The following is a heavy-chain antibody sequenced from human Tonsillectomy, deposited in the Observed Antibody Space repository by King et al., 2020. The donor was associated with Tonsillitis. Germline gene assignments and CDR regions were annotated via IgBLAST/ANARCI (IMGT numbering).Heavy chain of an antibody. D-gene: IGHD3-9*01. CDR1: GYTFTDYY. Sequence: QLVQSGAEVKKPGASVKVSCKASGYTFTDYYMHWVRQAPGQGLEWMGWINPNSGGTKFAQRFQGRVTMTRDTSMSAAYMELSRLRSDDTAVYYCARVAYDISTGYTPTIYYYYGMDVWGQGTTVTVSS. V-gene: IGHV1-2*02. J-gene: IGHJ6*02. CDR2: INPNSGGT. CDR3: ARVAYDISTGYTPTIYYYYGMDV.